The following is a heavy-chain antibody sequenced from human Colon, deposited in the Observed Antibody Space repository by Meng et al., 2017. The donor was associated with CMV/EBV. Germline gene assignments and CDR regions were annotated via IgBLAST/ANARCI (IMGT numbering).Heavy chain of an antibody. V-gene: IGHV1-18*01. Sequence: QGQLVQSAAEVKKPAASVTVSSKTSGYTFTNFGISWLRQGPGQGLEWKAYISTYNGDTNYAQGIQGRVALTTDTSTSTVYMELASLTSDDTAMYYCARELARGGYWGQGTLVTVSS. CDR3: ARELARGGY. J-gene: IGHJ4*02. CDR2: ISTYNGDT. CDR1: GYTFTNFG.